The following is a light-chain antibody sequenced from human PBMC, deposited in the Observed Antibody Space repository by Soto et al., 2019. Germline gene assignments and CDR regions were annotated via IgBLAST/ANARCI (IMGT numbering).Light chain of an antibody. J-gene: IGKJ5*01. CDR1: RSLSSK. Sequence: EIPSKQCPATLTESPKEGATLSCRASRSLSSKLVWYQQKPPQAPRLLIYGASTRATGIPARFSGSGSGTAFTLTISSLEPEDFAVYYCQQRDSVSPITFGQGRRLEIK. CDR2: GAS. V-gene: IGKV3-15*01. CDR3: QQRDSVSPIT.